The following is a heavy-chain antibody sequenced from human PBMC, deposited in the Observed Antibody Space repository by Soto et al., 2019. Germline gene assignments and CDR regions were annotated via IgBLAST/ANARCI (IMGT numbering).Heavy chain of an antibody. V-gene: IGHV4-4*07. CDR1: GGSISSYY. CDR2: IYTSGST. Sequence: NPSETLSLTCTVSGGSISSYYWSWIRQPAGKGLEWIGRIYTSGSTNYNPSLKSRVTMSVDTSKNQFSLKLSSVTAADTAVYYCARGPRTGTLRGRFDYWGQGTLVTVSS. CDR3: ARGPRTGTLRGRFDY. J-gene: IGHJ4*02. D-gene: IGHD1-1*01.